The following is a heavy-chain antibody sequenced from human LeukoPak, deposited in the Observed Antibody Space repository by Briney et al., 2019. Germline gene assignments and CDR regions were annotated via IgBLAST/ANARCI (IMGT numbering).Heavy chain of an antibody. V-gene: IGHV4-4*07. J-gene: IGHJ6*03. CDR1: AGSISAYY. CDR2: LHSSGST. CDR3: ARDSGPEWFNLRPYYYYYYMDV. D-gene: IGHD3-3*01. Sequence: PSETLSLTCTVSAGSISAYYWSWIRQPAGRGLEWIGRLHSSGSTNYSPSLQSRVTMSLDTSKNLFSLNLSSITAADTAVYYCARDSGPEWFNLRPYYYYYYMDVWGKGTTVTVSS.